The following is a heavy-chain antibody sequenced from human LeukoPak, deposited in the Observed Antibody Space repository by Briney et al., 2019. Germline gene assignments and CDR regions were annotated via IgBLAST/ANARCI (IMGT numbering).Heavy chain of an antibody. J-gene: IGHJ5*02. CDR1: GYTFTGYY. V-gene: IGHV1-2*06. D-gene: IGHD2-15*01. CDR3: ASRLMVAATWFDP. Sequence: ASVKVSCKASGYTFTGYYMHWVRQAPGQGLEWMGRINPNSGGTNYAQKFQGRVTMTRDTSISTAYMELSRLRSDDTAVYYCASRLMVAATWFDPWGRGTLVTVSS. CDR2: INPNSGGT.